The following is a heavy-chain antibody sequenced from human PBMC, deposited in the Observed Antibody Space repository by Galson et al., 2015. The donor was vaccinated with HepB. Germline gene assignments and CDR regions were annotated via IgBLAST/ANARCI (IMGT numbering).Heavy chain of an antibody. Sequence: SLRLSCAASGFTFSSYWMSWVRQAPGKGLEWVANIKQDGSEKYYVDSVKGRFTISRDNAKNSLYLQMNSLRAEDTAVYYCAKDPRQVWELPPYHFDYWGQGTLVTVSS. CDR3: AKDPRQVWELPPYHFDY. CDR1: GFTFSSYW. CDR2: IKQDGSEK. D-gene: IGHD1-26*01. V-gene: IGHV3-7*03. J-gene: IGHJ4*02.